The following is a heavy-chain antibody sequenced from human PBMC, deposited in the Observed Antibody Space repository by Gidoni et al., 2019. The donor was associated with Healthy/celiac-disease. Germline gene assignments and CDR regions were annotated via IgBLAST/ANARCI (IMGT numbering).Heavy chain of an antibody. CDR3: ANGTFQWLAYYFDY. Sequence: GAGGGVVQPGRSLRLSWAASGFTFSSYGMPWVRQAPGKGLEWVAVISYDGSNKYYADSVKGRFTISRDNSKNTLFLQMNSLRAEDPAVYYCANGTFQWLAYYFDYWGQGTLVTVSS. V-gene: IGHV3-30*18. D-gene: IGHD6-19*01. CDR2: ISYDGSNK. J-gene: IGHJ4*02. CDR1: GFTFSSYG.